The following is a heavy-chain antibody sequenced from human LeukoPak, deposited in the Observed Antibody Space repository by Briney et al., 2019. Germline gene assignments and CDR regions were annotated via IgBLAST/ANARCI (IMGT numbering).Heavy chain of an antibody. CDR1: GYTFTSYG. J-gene: IGHJ4*02. CDR2: IGAYNGNT. Sequence: ASVKVSCKASGYTFTSYGISWVRQAPGQGLEWMGWIGAYNGNTNYAQKLQGRVTMTTDTSTSTAYMELRSLRSDDTAVYYCAREVRYCSGGSCYLLADYWGQGTLVTVSS. V-gene: IGHV1-18*01. CDR3: AREVRYCSGGSCYLLADY. D-gene: IGHD2-15*01.